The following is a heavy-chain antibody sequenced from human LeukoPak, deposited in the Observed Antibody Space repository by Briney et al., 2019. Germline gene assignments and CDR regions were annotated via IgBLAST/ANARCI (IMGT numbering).Heavy chain of an antibody. V-gene: IGHV1-18*01. Sequence: GASVKVSCKASGYTFTSSGISWVRQAPGQGLEWMGWISTYTGYSKYAQNLQGRVTMTADTSTSTAYMELSSLGSDDTAMYYCAKNSSGGYSDYWGQGTLVTVSS. CDR1: GYTFTSSG. J-gene: IGHJ4*02. CDR3: AKNSSGGYSDY. D-gene: IGHD6-19*01. CDR2: ISTYTGYS.